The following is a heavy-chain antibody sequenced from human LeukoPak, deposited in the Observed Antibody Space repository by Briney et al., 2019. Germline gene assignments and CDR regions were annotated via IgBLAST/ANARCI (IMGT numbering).Heavy chain of an antibody. CDR3: TTDWYYYDSSGYYPIF. V-gene: IGHV3-15*01. CDR1: GFTFTSFS. CDR2: IKSKTDGGTA. Sequence: GGSLRLSCAASGFTFTSFSFNWVRQAPGKGLEWVGRIKSKTDGGTADYAAPVKGRFTFSRDDSKNTLYLQMNSLNTEDTAVYYCTTDWYYYDSSGYYPIFWGQGTLVTVSS. J-gene: IGHJ4*02. D-gene: IGHD3-22*01.